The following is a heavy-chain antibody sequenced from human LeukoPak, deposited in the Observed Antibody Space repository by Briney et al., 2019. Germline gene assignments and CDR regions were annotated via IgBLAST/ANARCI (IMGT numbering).Heavy chain of an antibody. V-gene: IGHV3-30*18. CDR3: AKFGLAGSGRYHDAFDI. Sequence: PGGSLRLSCAASGFTFSNYGMYWVRQAPGKGLEWVAVISYDGNNKYYVDSVKGRFTISRDNSKNTLYLQMNSLRADDTAVYYCAKFGLAGSGRYHDAFDIWGQGTMVTVSS. CDR2: ISYDGNNK. J-gene: IGHJ3*02. D-gene: IGHD3-10*01. CDR1: GFTFSNYG.